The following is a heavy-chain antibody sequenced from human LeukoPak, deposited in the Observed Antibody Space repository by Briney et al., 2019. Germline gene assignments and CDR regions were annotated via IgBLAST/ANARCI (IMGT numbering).Heavy chain of an antibody. J-gene: IGHJ4*02. CDR3: AGLGSSDYYYYFDY. V-gene: IGHV3-23*01. CDR2: IGGGGGST. D-gene: IGHD3-22*01. Sequence: PGGSLRLSCAASGFTFSSYAMSWVRQAPGKGLEWVSAIGGGGGSTFYTDSVKGRFTISRDSSKNTLYLLMNSLRAEDTAVYYCAGLGSSDYYYYFDYWGQGTLVTVSS. CDR1: GFTFSSYA.